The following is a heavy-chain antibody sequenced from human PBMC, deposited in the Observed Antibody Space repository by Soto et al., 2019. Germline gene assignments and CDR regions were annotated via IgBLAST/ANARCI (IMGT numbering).Heavy chain of an antibody. CDR2: IKYDGTIT. J-gene: IGHJ6*03. V-gene: IGHV3-74*01. D-gene: IGHD6-13*01. CDR1: GFPFSSYW. Sequence: EVQLVESGGGSVQPGESLRLSCAASGFPFSSYWIHWVRQAPGKGLVWVSRIKYDGTITNYADSLKGRLTISRDNAENTLYLQMNSRRVEDTAVYYCVRGAKGGYYVDVWGKGTTVTVSS. CDR3: VRGAKGGYYVDV.